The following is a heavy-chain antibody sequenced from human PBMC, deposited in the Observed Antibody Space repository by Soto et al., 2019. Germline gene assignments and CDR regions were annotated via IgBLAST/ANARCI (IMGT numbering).Heavy chain of an antibody. V-gene: IGHV4-31*03. CDR3: ARASGKYCSSTTCYTPYYFDY. D-gene: IGHD2-2*01. CDR1: GGSISSGGYY. CDR2: IYYSGST. Sequence: KTSETLSLTCTVSGGSISSGGYYWSWIRQHPGKGLEWIGYIYYSGSTYHNPSLRSRVTISEDTSKNQFSLKLNSVTAADSAVYYCARASGKYCSSTTCYTPYYFDYWGQGTLVTVSS. J-gene: IGHJ4*02.